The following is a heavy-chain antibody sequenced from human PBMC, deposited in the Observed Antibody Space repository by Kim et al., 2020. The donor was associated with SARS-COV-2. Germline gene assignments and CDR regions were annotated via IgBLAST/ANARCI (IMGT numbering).Heavy chain of an antibody. D-gene: IGHD6-13*01. CDR2: INTNTGNP. Sequence: ASVKVSCKASGYTFTSYAMNWVRQAPGQGLEWMGWINTNTGNPTYAQGFTGRFVFSLDTSVSTAYLQISSLKAEDTAVYYCARESESIAAAGIPYSSGWRAFDYWGQGTLVTVSS. CDR1: GYTFTSYA. V-gene: IGHV7-4-1*02. J-gene: IGHJ4*02. CDR3: ARESESIAAAGIPYSSGWRAFDY.